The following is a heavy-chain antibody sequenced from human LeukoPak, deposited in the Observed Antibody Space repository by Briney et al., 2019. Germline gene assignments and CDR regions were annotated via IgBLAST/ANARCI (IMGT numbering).Heavy chain of an antibody. J-gene: IGHJ4*02. CDR1: GFIFSSYG. CDR2: ISYDGSNK. CDR3: ARDPAKFWSGHDY. D-gene: IGHD3-3*01. V-gene: IGHV3-30*03. Sequence: GGSLRLSCTASGFIFSSYGMHWVRQAPGKGLEWVAVISYDGSNKYYADSVKGRFTISRDNSKDTLYVQMNSLRAEDTAVYYCARDPAKFWSGHDYWGQGTLVTVSS.